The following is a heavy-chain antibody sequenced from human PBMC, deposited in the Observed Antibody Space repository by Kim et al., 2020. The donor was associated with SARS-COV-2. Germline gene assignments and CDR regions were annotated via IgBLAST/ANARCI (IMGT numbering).Heavy chain of an antibody. V-gene: IGHV4-59*01. Sequence: YNPSLKSRVTISVDTSKNQFSLKLSSVTAADTAVYYCASFRYYYYYGMDVWGQGTTVTVSS. CDR3: ASFRYYYYYGMDV. J-gene: IGHJ6*02. D-gene: IGHD3-10*01.